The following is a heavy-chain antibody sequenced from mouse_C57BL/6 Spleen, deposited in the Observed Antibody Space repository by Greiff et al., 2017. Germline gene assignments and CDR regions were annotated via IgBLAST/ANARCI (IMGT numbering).Heavy chain of an antibody. D-gene: IGHD2-1*01. Sequence: VQLQQSGPELVKPGASVKISCKASGYSFTGYYMNWVKQSPEKSLEWIGEINPSTGGTTYNQKFKAKATLTVDKSSSTAYMQLKSLTSEDSAVYYCARGIYYDYEAMDYWGQGTTVTVSS. CDR3: ARGIYYDYEAMDY. J-gene: IGHJ4*01. V-gene: IGHV1-42*01. CDR2: INPSTGGT. CDR1: GYSFTGYY.